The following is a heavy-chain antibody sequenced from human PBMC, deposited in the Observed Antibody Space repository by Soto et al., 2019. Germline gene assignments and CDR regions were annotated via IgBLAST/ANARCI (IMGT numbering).Heavy chain of an antibody. V-gene: IGHV3-23*01. D-gene: IGHD3-22*01. J-gene: IGHJ4*02. CDR3: ATMNGYFEY. Sequence: LRLSCADSGFRFSSYSMGWVRQTPGKGLEWVAAITATGDRTYHADSVTGRFTISRDNSKKTHYLQMTSLRAEDTAMYYCATMNGYFEYWGQGTPVTVSS. CDR2: ITATGDRT. CDR1: GFRFSSYS.